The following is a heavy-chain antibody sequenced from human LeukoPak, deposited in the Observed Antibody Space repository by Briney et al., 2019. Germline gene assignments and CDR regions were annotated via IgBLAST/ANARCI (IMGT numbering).Heavy chain of an antibody. V-gene: IGHV1-69*05. Sequence: SVKVSCKASGGTFSSYAISWVRQAPGQGLEWMGRIIPIFGTANYAQKFQGRVTITTDESTSTAYMELSSLRSEDTAVYYCARDSTYDFWSGSPFDCWGQGTLVTVSS. CDR1: GGTFSSYA. CDR2: IIPIFGTA. CDR3: ARDSTYDFWSGSPFDC. D-gene: IGHD3-3*01. J-gene: IGHJ4*02.